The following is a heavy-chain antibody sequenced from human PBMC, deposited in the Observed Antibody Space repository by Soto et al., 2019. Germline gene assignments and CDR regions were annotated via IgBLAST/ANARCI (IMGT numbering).Heavy chain of an antibody. J-gene: IGHJ4*01. D-gene: IGHD5-18*01. V-gene: IGHV3-15*01. CDR1: GITVSNVW. Sequence: GGSLRLSCAASGITVSNVWMTWSRQAPGKGLEWVGRIKSKADGSTKEYRTPVKDRFIISRDDSKNTVDLQMHSLRTEDTAFYYCATPRPWSHGYSFWGHGALVTVSS. CDR3: ATPRPWSHGYSF. CDR2: IKSKADGSTK.